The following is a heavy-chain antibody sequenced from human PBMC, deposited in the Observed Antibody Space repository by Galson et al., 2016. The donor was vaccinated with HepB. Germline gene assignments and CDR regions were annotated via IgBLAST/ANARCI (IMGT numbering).Heavy chain of an antibody. D-gene: IGHD3-10*01. CDR2: IYTGGST. CDR1: GFRFSEHY. V-gene: IGHV3-53*01. J-gene: IGHJ6*03. CDR3: ARDNFYGSGAYPPYYYYMDV. Sequence: SLRLSCAASGFRFSEHYMDWVRQAPGKGLEWVSVIYTGGSTYYGDSVKGRFTISRDNSKNTLYLQMNSLRAEDTAVYYCARDNFYGSGAYPPYYYYMDVWGKGTTVTVSS.